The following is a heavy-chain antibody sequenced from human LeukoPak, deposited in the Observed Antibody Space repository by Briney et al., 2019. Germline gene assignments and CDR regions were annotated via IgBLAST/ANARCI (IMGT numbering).Heavy chain of an antibody. CDR3: ATDESNSFFY. J-gene: IGHJ4*02. Sequence: GGSLRLSCTASGFMFTSFSMSWVRQAPGKGLEWVGRITSRADGETIDYAAPVKGRFTISRDDSKNTLYLQMNSPKTEDTALYYCATDESNSFFYWGQGTLVTVPS. V-gene: IGHV3-15*01. D-gene: IGHD2/OR15-2a*01. CDR1: GFMFTSFS. CDR2: ITSRADGETI.